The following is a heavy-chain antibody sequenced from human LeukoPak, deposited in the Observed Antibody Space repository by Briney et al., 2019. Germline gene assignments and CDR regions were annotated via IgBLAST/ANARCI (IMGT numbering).Heavy chain of an antibody. CDR1: GFTFSSYA. Sequence: PGGSLRLSCAASGFTFSSYAMSWVRQAPGKGLEWVSAISGSGGSTYYADSVKGRFTISRDNSKNTLDLQMNSLRAEDTAVYYCAKGGYGSGSFIQYWGQGTLVTVSS. D-gene: IGHD3-10*01. CDR3: AKGGYGSGSFIQY. V-gene: IGHV3-23*01. J-gene: IGHJ4*02. CDR2: ISGSGGST.